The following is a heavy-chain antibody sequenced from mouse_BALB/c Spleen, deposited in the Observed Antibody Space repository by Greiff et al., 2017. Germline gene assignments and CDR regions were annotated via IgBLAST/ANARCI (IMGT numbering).Heavy chain of an antibody. CDR2: ISSGSSTI. Sequence: EVKLMESGGGLVQPGGSRKLSCAASGFTFSSFGMHWVRQAPEKGLEWVAYISSGSSTIYYADTVKGRFTISRDNPKNTLFLQMTSLRSEDTAMYYCFYGSAYWGQGTLVTVSA. V-gene: IGHV5-17*02. CDR1: GFTFSSFG. CDR3: FYGSAY. J-gene: IGHJ3*01. D-gene: IGHD1-1*01.